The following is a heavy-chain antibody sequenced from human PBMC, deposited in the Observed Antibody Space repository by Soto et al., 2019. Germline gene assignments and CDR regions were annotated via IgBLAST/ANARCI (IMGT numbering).Heavy chain of an antibody. Sequence: PETLSLTCTASGGSVSSGTYFWSWIRQSPGKGLEWIAYIYYSGSTNYNPSLQRRSTISVDTSKSQVSLTLTYVTAADAAVYYCARSPNYYYYGMDVWGQGTTVTVSS. CDR3: ARSPNYYYYGMDV. CDR1: GGSVSSGTYF. V-gene: IGHV4-61*01. CDR2: IYYSGST. J-gene: IGHJ6*02.